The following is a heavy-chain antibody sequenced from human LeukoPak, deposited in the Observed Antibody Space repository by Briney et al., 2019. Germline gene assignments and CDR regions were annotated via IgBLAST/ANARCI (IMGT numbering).Heavy chain of an antibody. CDR3: ARGQIDLLRNYFDS. D-gene: IGHD3-22*01. J-gene: IGHJ4*02. CDR1: GFIVSHKY. V-gene: IGHV3-66*01. CDR2: IYTAGNT. Sequence: GGSLRLSCAASGFIVSHKYMAWVRQAPGKGLEWLSIIYTAGNTVSAESVKGRFIISRDNSRNTVHLQMNSLRDDDTAVYYCARGQIDLLRNYFDSWGPGTLVAVSS.